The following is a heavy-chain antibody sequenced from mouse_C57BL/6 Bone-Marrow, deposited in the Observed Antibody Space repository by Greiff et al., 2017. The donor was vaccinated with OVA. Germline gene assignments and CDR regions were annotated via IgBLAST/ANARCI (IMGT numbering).Heavy chain of an antibody. Sequence: QVQLQQSGAELVKPGASVKLSCKASGYTFTSYWMQWVKQRPGQGLEWIGEIDPSDSYTNYNQKFKGKATLTVDTSSSTAYMQLSSLTSEDSAVYYCARSGYYGSSPYFDVWGTGTTVTVSS. J-gene: IGHJ1*03. D-gene: IGHD1-1*01. CDR3: ARSGYYGSSPYFDV. CDR2: IDPSDSYT. V-gene: IGHV1-50*01. CDR1: GYTFTSYW.